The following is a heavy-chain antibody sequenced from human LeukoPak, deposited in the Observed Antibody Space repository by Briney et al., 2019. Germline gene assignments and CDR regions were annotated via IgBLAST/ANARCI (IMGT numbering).Heavy chain of an antibody. J-gene: IGHJ5*02. CDR3: ARERGWFDP. Sequence: KPSETLSLTCTVSGGSINNYYWSWIRQPPGKGLEWIGHTYYTGNTNYNPSFKSRVTISVDTTKDQVFLKLSSVTAADTAVYYCARERGWFDPWGQGTLVTVSS. V-gene: IGHV4-59*12. CDR2: TYYTGNT. CDR1: GGSINNYY.